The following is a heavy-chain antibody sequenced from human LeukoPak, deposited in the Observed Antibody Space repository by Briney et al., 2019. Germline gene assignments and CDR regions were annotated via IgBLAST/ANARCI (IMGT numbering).Heavy chain of an antibody. V-gene: IGHV1-46*01. CDR2: INPSGGST. J-gene: IGHJ5*02. Sequence: ASVKVSCKASGYTFTSYYMHWVRQAPGQGLEWMGIINPSGGSTSYAQKFQGRVTMTRDMSTSTVYMELSSRRSEDTAVYYCARAGVVVVAATWFDPWGQGTLVTVSS. CDR3: ARAGVVVVAATWFDP. D-gene: IGHD2-15*01. CDR1: GYTFTSYY.